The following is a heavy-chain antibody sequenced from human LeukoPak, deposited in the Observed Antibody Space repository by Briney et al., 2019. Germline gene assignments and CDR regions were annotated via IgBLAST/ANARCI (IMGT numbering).Heavy chain of an antibody. Sequence: GGSLRLSCAASGFNFGPFWMHWVRQPPGKGLVWISHINNDGSTKVYADSVKGRFTISRDNAKNTLYLQMSSLRADDTAVYYCARDRGYPDSFNIWGEGAMVTVPS. CDR1: GFNFGPFW. V-gene: IGHV3-74*01. CDR2: INNDGSTK. CDR3: ARDRGYPDSFNI. J-gene: IGHJ3*02. D-gene: IGHD3-10*01.